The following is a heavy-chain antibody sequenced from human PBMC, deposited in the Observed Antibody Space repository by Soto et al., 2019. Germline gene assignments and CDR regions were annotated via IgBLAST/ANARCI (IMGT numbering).Heavy chain of an antibody. J-gene: IGHJ1*01. CDR2: INAGNGNT. CDR1: GFSFIDYS. V-gene: IGHV1-3*01. CDR3: ARSATKPWLPDF. D-gene: IGHD5-12*01. Sequence: GSVKVSFKTSGFSFIDYSILWVRQAPGQSLEWLGWINAGNGNTKYSHKFQDRVTITSDTSATTTYMELRSLRSEDTAVFYCARSATKPWLPDFWGQGTMVTVSS.